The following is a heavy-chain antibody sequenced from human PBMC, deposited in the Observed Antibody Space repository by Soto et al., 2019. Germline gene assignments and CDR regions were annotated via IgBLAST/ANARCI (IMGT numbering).Heavy chain of an antibody. D-gene: IGHD3-22*01. Sequence: SETLSLTCTVSGGSISSDDYYWSWIRQAPGRGLEWIGYIHSSGSIYYNPSLKSRATMSIDTAGNQFSLKVSSVTVADTAVYYCARDLDGLHDDTSGPFPRPGWGQGTLVTVPS. V-gene: IGHV4-30-4*01. J-gene: IGHJ1*01. CDR1: GGSISSDDYY. CDR3: ARDLDGLHDDTSGPFPRPG. CDR2: IHSSGSI.